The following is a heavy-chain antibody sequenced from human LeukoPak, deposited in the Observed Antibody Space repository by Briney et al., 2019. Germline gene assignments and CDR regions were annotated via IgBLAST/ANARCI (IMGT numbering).Heavy chain of an antibody. J-gene: IGHJ4*02. D-gene: IGHD2-2*01. CDR1: GFTLSSYA. Sequence: PGGSLRLSCAASGFTLSSYAMSWVRQAPGKGLEWVSSISSSSSYIYYADSVKGRFTTSRDNAKNSLSLQMNSLRAEDTAVYYCARETYCTNTSCPIGDHFDYWGQGTLVTVSS. CDR3: ARETYCTNTSCPIGDHFDY. V-gene: IGHV3-21*01. CDR2: ISSSSSYI.